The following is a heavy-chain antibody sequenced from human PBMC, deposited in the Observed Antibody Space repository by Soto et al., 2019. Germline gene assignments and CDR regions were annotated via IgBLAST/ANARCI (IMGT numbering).Heavy chain of an antibody. CDR1: GGSISSSSYY. CDR3: ARSYGGTLEY. D-gene: IGHD1-26*01. V-gene: IGHV4-39*07. J-gene: IGHJ4*02. CDR2: IYYSGST. Sequence: PSDTLSLTCTVSGGSISSSSYYWVWIRQPPGKGLEWIGYIYYSGSTYYNPSLKSRVTISVDTSKNQFSLKLTSVTAADPAVYYCARSYGGTLEYWGQGTLVTVSS.